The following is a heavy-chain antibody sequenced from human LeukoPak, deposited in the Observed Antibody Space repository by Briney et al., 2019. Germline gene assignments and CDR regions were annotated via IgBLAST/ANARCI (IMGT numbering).Heavy chain of an antibody. J-gene: IGHJ4*02. CDR1: GFPFSDFS. D-gene: IGHD2-8*01. CDR3: AKQSYARSLGE. Sequence: GGSLRLSCATSGFPFSDFSMTWVRQAPGKGLEWISTTNSGGSSTDYAESVKGRFTISRDNSKNTLYLQMNSLRVEDTAMYYCAKQSYARSLGEGGPGTLVTVSS. V-gene: IGHV3-23*01. CDR2: TNSGGSST.